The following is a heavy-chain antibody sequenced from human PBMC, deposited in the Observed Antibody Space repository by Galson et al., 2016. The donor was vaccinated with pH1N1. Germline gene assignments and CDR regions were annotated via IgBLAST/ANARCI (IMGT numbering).Heavy chain of an antibody. Sequence: SLRLSCAASGFIFKNFWMTWVRQAPGKGLEWVANIKEDGREKYYVDSVKGRFTISRDNTKNSLYLEMSSLRAEDTAMYYCTAYNWGSPFDVWGQGAMVTV. CDR1: GFIFKNFW. D-gene: IGHD7-27*01. CDR2: IKEDGREK. CDR3: TAYNWGSPFDV. J-gene: IGHJ3*01. V-gene: IGHV3-7*02.